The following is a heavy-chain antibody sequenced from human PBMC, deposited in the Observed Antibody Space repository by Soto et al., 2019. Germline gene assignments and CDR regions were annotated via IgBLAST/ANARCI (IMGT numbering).Heavy chain of an antibody. V-gene: IGHV3-21*04. D-gene: IGHD6-19*01. J-gene: IGHJ6*02. CDR1: GFTFSSYS. Sequence: GSLSLSCAASGFTFSSYSMNWVRQAPGKGLEWVSSISSIISYIYYADSVKGRFTISRDNATNSLYLQMNSLRAEDTAVYYCAREIGVAGIRYYYYGMDVWGQGTTVTVSS. CDR2: ISSIISYI. CDR3: AREIGVAGIRYYYYGMDV.